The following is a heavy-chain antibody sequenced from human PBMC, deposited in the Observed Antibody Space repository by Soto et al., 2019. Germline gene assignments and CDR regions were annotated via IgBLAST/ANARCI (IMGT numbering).Heavy chain of an antibody. D-gene: IGHD2-2*01. CDR1: GFTFSSYSMN. J-gene: IGHJ4*02. CDR3: ARNWNLALVPAAYFDS. Sequence: PGGSLRLSCAASGFTFSSYSMNWVRQPPGKGLEWVGTVYYTGTTYYNPSLQSRVTISIDTSKNQFSLNLNSVTAADTAVYYCARNWNLALVPAAYFDSWGQGTLVTVSS. V-gene: IGHV4-59*04. CDR2: VYYTGTT.